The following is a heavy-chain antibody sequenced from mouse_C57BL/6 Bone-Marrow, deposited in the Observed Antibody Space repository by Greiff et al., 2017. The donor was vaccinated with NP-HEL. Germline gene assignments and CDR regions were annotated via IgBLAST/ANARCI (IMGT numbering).Heavy chain of an antibody. V-gene: IGHV1-74*01. CDR1: GYTFTSYW. Sequence: VQLQQPGAELVKPGASVKVSCKASGYTFTSYWMHWVKQRPGQGLEWIGRINPSDSDTNYNQKFKGKATLTVDNSSSTAYMQLSSLPAEDSAVYYCAIRWVAYWGQGTLVTVSA. CDR3: AIRWVAY. J-gene: IGHJ3*01. CDR2: INPSDSDT.